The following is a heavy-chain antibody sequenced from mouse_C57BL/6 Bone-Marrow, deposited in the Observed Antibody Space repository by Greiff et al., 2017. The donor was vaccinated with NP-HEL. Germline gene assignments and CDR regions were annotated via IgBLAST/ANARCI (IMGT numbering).Heavy chain of an antibody. J-gene: IGHJ3*01. CDR3: ARSAGSRDPFAY. Sequence: QVQLQQSGAELEKPGASVKISCKASGYAFSSYWMNWVKQRPGKGLEWIGQIYPGDGDTNYNGKFKGKATLTADKSSSTAYMQLSSLTSEDSAVYFCARSAGSRDPFAYWGQGTLVTVSA. CDR1: GYAFSSYW. D-gene: IGHD1-1*01. CDR2: IYPGDGDT. V-gene: IGHV1-80*01.